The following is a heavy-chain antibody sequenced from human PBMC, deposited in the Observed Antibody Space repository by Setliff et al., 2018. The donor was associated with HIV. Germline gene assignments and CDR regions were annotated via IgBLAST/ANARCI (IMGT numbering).Heavy chain of an antibody. CDR3: ARVQDDFGCFDY. D-gene: IGHD4-17*01. V-gene: IGHV4-59*12. Sequence: SETLSLTCTVSGGSINNYYWSWIRQPPGQGREWIGEIYHSGSTNYNPSLKSRVIISVDKSKNQFSLKLDSVTAADTALSSCARVQDDFGCFDYWGQGTLVTVSS. CDR2: IYHSGST. J-gene: IGHJ4*02. CDR1: GGSINNYY.